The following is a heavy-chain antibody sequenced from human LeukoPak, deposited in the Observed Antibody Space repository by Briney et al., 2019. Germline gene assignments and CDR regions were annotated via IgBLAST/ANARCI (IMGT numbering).Heavy chain of an antibody. Sequence: GGSLRLSCAASGFTFSSYAMSWVRQAPGKGLEWVSAISGSGGSTYYADSVKGRFTISRDNAKNSLFLQMNSLRAEDTAVYYCARGPLIAAAGTWWGQGTLVTVSS. CDR2: ISGSGGST. D-gene: IGHD6-13*01. CDR3: ARGPLIAAAGTW. CDR1: GFTFSSYA. J-gene: IGHJ4*02. V-gene: IGHV3-23*01.